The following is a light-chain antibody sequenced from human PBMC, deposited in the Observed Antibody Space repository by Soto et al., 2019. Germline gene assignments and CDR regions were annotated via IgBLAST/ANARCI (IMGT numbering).Light chain of an antibody. CDR3: CAYVSSNTLL. Sequence: QSALTQPASVSGSPGQSITISCTGTSSDVGGYDLVSWYQQHTGKAPKLIIYEGSKRPSGISNRFSGSKSGNTASLIISGLQGDDEGDYYCCAYVSSNTLLFGGGTKLTVL. J-gene: IGLJ3*02. V-gene: IGLV2-23*01. CDR2: EGS. CDR1: SSDVGGYDL.